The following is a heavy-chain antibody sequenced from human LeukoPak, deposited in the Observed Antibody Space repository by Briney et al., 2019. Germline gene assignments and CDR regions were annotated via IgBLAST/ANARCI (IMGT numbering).Heavy chain of an antibody. CDR3: ARYIWGSYPTFEDY. CDR1: GGSISSYY. J-gene: IGHJ4*02. D-gene: IGHD3-16*02. CDR2: IYYSGST. V-gene: IGHV4-59*01. Sequence: SETLSLTCTVSGGSISSYYWSWIRQPPGKGLEWIGYIYYSGSTNCNPSLKSRVTISVDTSKNQFSLKLSSVTAADTAVYSCARYIWGSYPTFEDYWGQGTLVTVSS.